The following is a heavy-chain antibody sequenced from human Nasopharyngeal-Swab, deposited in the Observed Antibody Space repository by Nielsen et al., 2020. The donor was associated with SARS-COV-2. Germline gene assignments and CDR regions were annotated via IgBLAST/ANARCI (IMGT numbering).Heavy chain of an antibody. V-gene: IGHV4-34*01. J-gene: IGHJ6*03. D-gene: IGHD2-2*02. CDR1: GGSFSAYY. CDR2: INHSGGT. Sequence: SETLSLTCAVSGGSFSAYYWGWIRQPPGKGLEWIGEINHSGGTNYNPSLKSRVTISVDASKNQFSLKLSSVTAADTAVYYCARGLSGIVPDPIRGRGDEGSYYYMDVWGKGTTVTVSS. CDR3: ARGLSGIVPDPIRGRGDEGSYYYMDV.